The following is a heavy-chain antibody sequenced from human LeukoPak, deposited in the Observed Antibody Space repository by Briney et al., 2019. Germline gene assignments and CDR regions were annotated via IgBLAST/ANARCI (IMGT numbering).Heavy chain of an antibody. Sequence: SSYAISWVRQAPGQGLEWMGRTYYRSKWYNDYAVSVKSRITINPDTSKNQFSLQLNSVTPEDTAVYYCAREIEQQLAEYFDYWGQGTLVTVSS. D-gene: IGHD6-13*01. V-gene: IGHV6-1*01. CDR2: TYYRSKWYN. CDR1: SSYA. J-gene: IGHJ4*02. CDR3: AREIEQQLAEYFDY.